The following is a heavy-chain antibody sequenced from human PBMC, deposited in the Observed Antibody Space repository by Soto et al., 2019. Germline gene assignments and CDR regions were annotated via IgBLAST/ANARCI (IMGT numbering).Heavy chain of an antibody. CDR2: ISGSGGST. J-gene: IGHJ4*02. CDR3: AKESGFVTMVRGGYFDY. Sequence: EVQLLESGGGLVQPGGSLRLSCAASGFTFSSYAMSWVRQAPGKGLEWVSAISGSGGSTYYADSVKGRFTISRDNSKNTLYLQMNSLRAEDTAVYYCAKESGFVTMVRGGYFDYWGQGTLVTVSS. V-gene: IGHV3-23*01. CDR1: GFTFSSYA. D-gene: IGHD3-10*01.